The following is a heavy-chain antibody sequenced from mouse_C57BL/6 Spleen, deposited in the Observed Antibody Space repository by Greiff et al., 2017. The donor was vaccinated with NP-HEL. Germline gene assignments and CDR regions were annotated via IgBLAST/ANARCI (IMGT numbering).Heavy chain of an antibody. D-gene: IGHD4-1*01. CDR2: ISSGGSYT. J-gene: IGHJ3*01. CDR1: GFTFSSYG. V-gene: IGHV5-6*01. Sequence: EVQRVESGGDLVKPGGSLKLSCAASGFTFSSYGMSWVRQTPDKRLEWVATISSGGSYTYYPDSVKGRFTISRDNAKNTLYLQMSSLKSEDTAMYYCASQNWDAWFAYWGQGTLVTVSA. CDR3: ASQNWDAWFAY.